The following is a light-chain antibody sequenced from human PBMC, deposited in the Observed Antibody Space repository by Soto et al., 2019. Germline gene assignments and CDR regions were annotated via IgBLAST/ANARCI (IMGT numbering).Light chain of an antibody. Sequence: EIVLTQSPATLSLSPGERATLSCRASQSVSNYLAWYQQKAGQAPRPLIYDVSNRATGIPARFSGSGSGTDFTLTISSLEPEDFAVYYCQQRTNWPQLTFGGGTKVEIK. V-gene: IGKV3-11*01. CDR2: DVS. CDR1: QSVSNY. CDR3: QQRTNWPQLT. J-gene: IGKJ4*01.